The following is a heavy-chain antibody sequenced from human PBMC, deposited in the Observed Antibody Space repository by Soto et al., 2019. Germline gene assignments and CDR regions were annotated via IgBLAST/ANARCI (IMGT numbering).Heavy chain of an antibody. V-gene: IGHV3-23*01. CDR1: GFKLSNYA. CDR2: ISATGGGT. Sequence: EGSLRLSCAASGFKLSNYAMSWVRQAPGKGLEWVSLISATGGGTYYADSVKGRFTISRDNSHNTLYLQVHSLTAEDTAVYYCAKDRRAGGNSAFYFDFWGQGAQVTVSS. CDR3: AKDRRAGGNSAFYFDF. D-gene: IGHD3-16*01. J-gene: IGHJ4*02.